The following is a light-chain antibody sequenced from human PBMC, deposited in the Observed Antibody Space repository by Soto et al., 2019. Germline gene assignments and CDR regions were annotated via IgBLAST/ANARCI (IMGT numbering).Light chain of an antibody. CDR3: SSYTSSSTLV. J-gene: IGLJ3*02. CDR1: SSDVGGYNY. Sequence: QAVVTQPASVSGSPGQSITISCTGTSSDVGGYNYVSWYQQHPGKAPKLMIYEVSNRPSGVSNRFSGSKSGNTASLTISGLQDEDEADYYCSSYTSSSTLVFGGGTKVTVL. CDR2: EVS. V-gene: IGLV2-14*01.